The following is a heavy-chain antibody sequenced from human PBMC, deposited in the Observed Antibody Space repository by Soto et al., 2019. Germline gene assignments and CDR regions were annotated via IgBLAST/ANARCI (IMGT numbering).Heavy chain of an antibody. D-gene: IGHD3-10*01. CDR3: ARDYYGSGSHDY. CDR2: INQGGIEK. V-gene: IGHV3-7*03. Sequence: GGSLRLSCAASGFTFSSYWMTWVRQAPGKGLEWVANINQGGIEKHYVDSMKGRFTISRDNAKNSLYLQMNSLRAEDTAMYYCARDYYGSGSHDYWGQGTLVTVPS. CDR1: GFTFSSYW. J-gene: IGHJ4*02.